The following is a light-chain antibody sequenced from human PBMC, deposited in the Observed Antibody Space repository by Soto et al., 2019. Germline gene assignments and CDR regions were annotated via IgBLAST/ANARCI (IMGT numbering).Light chain of an antibody. V-gene: IGKV1-39*01. Sequence: DIQMTQSPSSLSASVGDRVTITCRASQSISSYLNWYQQKPGKAPKLLIYAASSLQSGVPSRFSGSVSGTDFTLTISSLQPEAFATYYFQQSYSTPRALGQGPKVDIK. CDR3: QQSYSTPRA. CDR2: AAS. J-gene: IGKJ1*01. CDR1: QSISSY.